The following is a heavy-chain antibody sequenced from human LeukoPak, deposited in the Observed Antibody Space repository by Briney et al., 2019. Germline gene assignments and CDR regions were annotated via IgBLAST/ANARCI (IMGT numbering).Heavy chain of an antibody. D-gene: IGHD6-6*01. Sequence: GGSLRLSCAASGFTFSDYYMSWIRQAPGKGLEWVSYISSSGSTIYYADSVKGRFTISRDNAKNSLYLQMDSLRAEDTAVYYCAGGSWGSSSGLYDDYWGQGTLVTVSS. J-gene: IGHJ4*02. V-gene: IGHV3-11*01. CDR1: GFTFSDYY. CDR2: ISSSGSTI. CDR3: AGGSWGSSSGLYDDY.